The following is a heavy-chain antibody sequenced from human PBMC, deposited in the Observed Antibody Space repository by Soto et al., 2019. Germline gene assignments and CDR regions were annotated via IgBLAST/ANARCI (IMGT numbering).Heavy chain of an antibody. D-gene: IGHD3-10*01. CDR2: IYSGGST. J-gene: IGHJ4*02. CDR3: ASSSMVRGGIIDGGEY. CDR1: GFTVSSNY. V-gene: IGHV3-66*01. Sequence: GGSLRLSCAASGFTVSSNYMSWVRQAPGKGLEWVSVIYSGGSTYYADSVKGRFTISRDNSKNTLYLQMNSLRAEDTAVYYCASSSMVRGGIIDGGEYWGQGTLVTVSS.